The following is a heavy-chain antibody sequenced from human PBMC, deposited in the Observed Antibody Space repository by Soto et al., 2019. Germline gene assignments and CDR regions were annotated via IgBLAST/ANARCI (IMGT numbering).Heavy chain of an antibody. CDR1: GGSMTSAGYA. CDR2: IYHSGST. Sequence: TLSLTCAVSGGSMTSAGYAWIWVRQPPGKGLEWIGYIYHSGSTYYNPSLKSRVTISVDMSKNQFSLKLSSVTAEDTDVYYCARARGRGGRDAFDIWGQGTMVTVSS. CDR3: ARARGRGGRDAFDI. D-gene: IGHD3-10*01. V-gene: IGHV4-30-2*01. J-gene: IGHJ3*02.